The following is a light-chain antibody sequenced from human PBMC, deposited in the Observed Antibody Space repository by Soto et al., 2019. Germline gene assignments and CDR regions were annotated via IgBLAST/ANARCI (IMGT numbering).Light chain of an antibody. CDR1: QSDSSN. Sequence: DIQMTQSPSSLSASAGDRVTITCRASQSDSSNLNWYQQKPGKAPKLLIYAASSLQSGVPSRFSGSGSGTDFTLTISSLQPEDFATYYCQQSYSTPLTFGPGAKVDIK. V-gene: IGKV1-39*01. J-gene: IGKJ3*01. CDR2: AAS. CDR3: QQSYSTPLT.